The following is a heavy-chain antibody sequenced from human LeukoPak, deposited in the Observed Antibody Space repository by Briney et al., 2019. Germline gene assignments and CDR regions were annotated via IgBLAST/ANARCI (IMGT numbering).Heavy chain of an antibody. Sequence: SETLSPTCTVSGDSIRSYYWNWIRQPAGKGLEWIGRIQASGSTNDNPPLKSRIIMSIDTSKNQFSLKLTSVTAADTAVYYCAKDDLITGGKNWFDLWGQGTLVTVSS. J-gene: IGHJ5*02. D-gene: IGHD2-15*01. CDR2: IQASGST. CDR3: AKDDLITGGKNWFDL. CDR1: GDSIRSYY. V-gene: IGHV4-4*07.